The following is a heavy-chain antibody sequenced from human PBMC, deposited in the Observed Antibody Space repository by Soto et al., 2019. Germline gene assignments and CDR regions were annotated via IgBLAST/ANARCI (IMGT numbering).Heavy chain of an antibody. D-gene: IGHD5-18*01. CDR3: ARAVETAPVLTQGPYGMDV. CDR2: ISYDGSNK. CDR1: GFTFSSYA. V-gene: IGHV3-30-3*01. Sequence: QVQLVESGGGVVQPGRSLRLSCAASGFTFSSYAMHWVRQAPGKGLEWVAVISYDGSNKYYADSVKGRFTISRDNSKNTLYLQMNSLRAEDTAVYYCARAVETAPVLTQGPYGMDVWGQGTTVTVSS. J-gene: IGHJ6*02.